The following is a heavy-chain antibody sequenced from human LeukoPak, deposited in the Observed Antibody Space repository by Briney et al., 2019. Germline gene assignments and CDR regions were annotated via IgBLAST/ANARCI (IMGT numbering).Heavy chain of an antibody. CDR2: IRSKAYGGTT. V-gene: IGHV3-49*03. CDR1: GFTFGDYA. D-gene: IGHD6-13*01. CDR3: TRALYSSSWYPNTGGWYFDY. Sequence: GGSLRLSCTASGFTFGDYAMSWFRQAPGKGVEWVGLIRSKAYGGTTEYAASVKGRFTISRDDYKSIAYLQMNSLKTEDTAVYYCTRALYSSSWYPNTGGWYFDYWGQGTLVTVSS. J-gene: IGHJ4*02.